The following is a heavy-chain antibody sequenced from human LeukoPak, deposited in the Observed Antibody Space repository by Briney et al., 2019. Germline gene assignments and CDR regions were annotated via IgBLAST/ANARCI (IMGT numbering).Heavy chain of an antibody. D-gene: IGHD6-13*01. CDR1: GGSISSSSYY. J-gene: IGHJ6*03. V-gene: IGHV4-39*01. CDR3: ARRPWVFVGYYYMDV. Sequence: PSETLSLTCTVSGGSISSSSYYWGWIRQPPGKGLEWIGSIYYSGSTYYNPSLKSRVTISVYTSKNQFSLKLSSVTAADTAVYYCARRPWVFVGYYYMDVWGKGTTVTVSS. CDR2: IYYSGST.